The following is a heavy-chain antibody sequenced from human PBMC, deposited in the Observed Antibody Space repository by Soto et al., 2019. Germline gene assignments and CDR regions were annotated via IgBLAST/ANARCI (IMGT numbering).Heavy chain of an antibody. CDR2: IWYDGSKK. CDR1: GFSFRSHG. J-gene: IGHJ4*02. Sequence: QVQLVESGGGVVQPGRSLRLSCAASGFSFRSHGMHWVRQAPGKGLEGVAVIWYDGSKKYYADSVKGRFTISRDNSKNTLYLEMNSLRAEDTAVYYCARDSSGVTTYFDSWGQGSLVTVSS. V-gene: IGHV3-33*01. CDR3: ARDSSGVTTYFDS. D-gene: IGHD4-17*01.